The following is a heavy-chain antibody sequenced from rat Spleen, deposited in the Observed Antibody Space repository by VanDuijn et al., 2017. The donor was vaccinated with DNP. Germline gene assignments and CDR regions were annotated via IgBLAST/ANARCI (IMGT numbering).Heavy chain of an antibody. CDR1: GFTFNYYW. D-gene: IGHD1-7*01. V-gene: IGHV5-31*01. CDR2: ITGGGGTT. J-gene: IGHJ2*01. Sequence: EVQLVESGGDLVQPGRSLKLSCVASGFTFNYYWMAWIRQVPGKGLEWIASITGGGGTTSYPDSVKGRFTISRDNAKSTLYLQMNSLRSEDTATYYCASHDYSYWGQGVMVTVSS. CDR3: ASHDYSY.